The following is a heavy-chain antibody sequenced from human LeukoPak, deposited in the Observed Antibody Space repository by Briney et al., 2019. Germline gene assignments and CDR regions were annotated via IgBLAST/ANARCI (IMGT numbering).Heavy chain of an antibody. Sequence: SETLSLTCTVSGYSISSGYYWGWIRQPPGKGLEWIGSFYDSGNTYYNPSLKSRVTISVDTSKNQFSLKLSSVTAADTAVYYCARSEGPPVFDYWGQGTLVTVSS. J-gene: IGHJ4*02. CDR3: ARSEGPPVFDY. V-gene: IGHV4-38-2*02. CDR1: GYSISSGYY. CDR2: FYDSGNT.